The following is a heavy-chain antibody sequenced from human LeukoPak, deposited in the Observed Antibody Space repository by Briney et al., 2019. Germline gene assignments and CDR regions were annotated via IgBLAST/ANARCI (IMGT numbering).Heavy chain of an antibody. CDR2: IYYSGST. CDR3: ARDLGYCSGGSCYNWFDP. V-gene: IGHV4-30-4*01. J-gene: IGHJ5*02. CDR1: GGSISSGDYY. Sequence: PSQTLSLTCTVSGGSISSGDYYWSWIRQPPGKGLEWIGYIYYSGSTYYNPSLKSRVTISVDTSKNQFSLKLSSVTAADTAVYYCARDLGYCSGGSCYNWFDPWGQGTLVTVSS. D-gene: IGHD2-15*01.